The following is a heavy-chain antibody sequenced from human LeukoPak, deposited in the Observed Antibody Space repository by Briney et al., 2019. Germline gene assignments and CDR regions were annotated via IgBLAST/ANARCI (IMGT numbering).Heavy chain of an antibody. CDR3: VRVGGAFDI. CDR1: GSNFSIYS. D-gene: IGHD3-16*01. J-gene: IGHJ3*02. Sequence: PGGSLRLSCAASGSNFSIYSMNWVRQAPGKGLYYVDSVEGRFTISRDNAKNSLYLQMNSLRAEDTAIYCCVRVGGAFDIWGQGTMVTVS. V-gene: IGHV3-48*01.